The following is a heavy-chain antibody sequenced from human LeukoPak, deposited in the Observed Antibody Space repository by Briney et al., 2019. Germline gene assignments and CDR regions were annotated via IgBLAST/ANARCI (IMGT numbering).Heavy chain of an antibody. V-gene: IGHV3-9*01. J-gene: IGHJ4*02. CDR1: GFTFSSSA. D-gene: IGHD3-10*01. Sequence: GGSLRFSCVASGFTFSSSAMSWVRQAPGKGLGWGSGISWGSGSIGYADSVKGRFTISRANATHYLDLQMNSLRAEDTALYYCAKDISGPGKYYFDYWGQGTLVTVSS. CDR2: ISWGSGSI. CDR3: AKDISGPGKYYFDY.